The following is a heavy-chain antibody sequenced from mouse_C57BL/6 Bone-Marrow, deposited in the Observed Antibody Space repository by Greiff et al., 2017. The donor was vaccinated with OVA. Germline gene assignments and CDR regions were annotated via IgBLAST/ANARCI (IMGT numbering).Heavy chain of an antibody. J-gene: IGHJ2*01. CDR2: IYPSDSET. CDR3: ARGRGGYFDY. V-gene: IGHV1-61*01. Sequence: QLQLKQPGAELVRPGSSVKLSCKASGYTFTSYWMDWVKQRPGQGLEWIGNIYPSDSETHYNQKFKDKATLTVDKSSSTAYMQLSSLTSEDSAVYYCARGRGGYFDYWGQGTTLTVSS. CDR1: GYTFTSYW.